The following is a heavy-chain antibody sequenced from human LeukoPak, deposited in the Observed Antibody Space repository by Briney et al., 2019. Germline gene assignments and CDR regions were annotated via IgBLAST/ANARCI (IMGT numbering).Heavy chain of an antibody. CDR1: GYTFNSYD. CDR3: ARGTPYCSSASCYNY. J-gene: IGHJ4*02. CDR2: MNPNSRNT. D-gene: IGHD2-2*02. Sequence: ASVKVSCKASGYTFNSYDINWVRQAPGQGLEWMGWMNPNSRNTGYAQKFQGRVTMTRDTSISTAYMELSSLRSEDTAVYYCARGTPYCSSASCYNYWGQGTLVTVSS. V-gene: IGHV1-8*01.